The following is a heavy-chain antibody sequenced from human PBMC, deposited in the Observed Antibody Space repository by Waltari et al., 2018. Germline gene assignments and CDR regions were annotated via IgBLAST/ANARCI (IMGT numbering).Heavy chain of an antibody. D-gene: IGHD5-12*01. CDR1: GVSFSSYG. J-gene: IGHJ4*02. V-gene: IGHV3-30*18. CDR3: AKDFKRGYTGYNSFFDY. CDR2: ISYDGSHK. Sequence: QVQLVESGGGVVQPGTSLRLSCAASGVSFSSYGMHWARQAPGKGLEWVAVISYDGSHKYYADSVKGRFTISRDNSKNTLYLQMSSLRAEDTAVYYCAKDFKRGYTGYNSFFDYWGQGTLVTVSS.